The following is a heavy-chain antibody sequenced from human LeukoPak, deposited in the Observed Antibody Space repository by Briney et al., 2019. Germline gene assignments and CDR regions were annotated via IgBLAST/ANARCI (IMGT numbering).Heavy chain of an antibody. V-gene: IGHV3-21*01. J-gene: IGHJ4*02. Sequence: PGGSLRLSCAASGFTFSSYSMNWVRHALGKGLEWVSSISSSSSYIYYADSVKGRFTISRDNAKNSLYLQMNSLRAEDTAVYYCARDHRDGFLDYWGQGTLVTVSS. CDR1: GFTFSSYS. D-gene: IGHD5-24*01. CDR3: ARDHRDGFLDY. CDR2: ISSSSSYI.